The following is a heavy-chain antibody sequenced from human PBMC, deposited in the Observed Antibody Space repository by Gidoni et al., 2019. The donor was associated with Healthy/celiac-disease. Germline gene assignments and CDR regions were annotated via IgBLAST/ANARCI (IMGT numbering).Heavy chain of an antibody. D-gene: IGHD3-9*01. J-gene: IGHJ4*02. Sequence: QLQLQESGPGLVKPSETLSLTCTVSGGSISSSSYYLGWIRQPPGKGLEWIGSIYYSGSTYYNPSLKSRVTISVDTSKNQFSLKLSSVTAADTAVYYCARHYDILTGYYDYWGQGTLVTVSS. CDR1: GGSISSSSYY. CDR3: ARHYDILTGYYDY. V-gene: IGHV4-39*01. CDR2: IYYSGST.